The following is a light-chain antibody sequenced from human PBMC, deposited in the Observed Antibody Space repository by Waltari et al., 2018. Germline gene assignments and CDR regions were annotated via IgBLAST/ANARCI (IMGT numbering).Light chain of an antibody. Sequence: IVMTQYPLSLPVTPREPASISCRSSQSLLHSNGYNYLDWYLQKPGQSPQLLIYLGSNRASGVPDRFSGSGSGTDFTLKISRVEAEDVGVYYCMQALQSPTFGQGTKLEIK. CDR1: QSLLHSNGYNY. J-gene: IGKJ2*01. CDR2: LGS. CDR3: MQALQSPT. V-gene: IGKV2-28*01.